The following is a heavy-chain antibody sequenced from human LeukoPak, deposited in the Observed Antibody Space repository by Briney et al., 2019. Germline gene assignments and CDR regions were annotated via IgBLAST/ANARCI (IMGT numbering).Heavy chain of an antibody. CDR2: IRGSGDNT. CDR3: AKSVGWGGYDAFDI. Sequence: GGSLRLSCAASGFTFSGYAMSWVRQAPGKGLEWVSAIRGSGDNTFYADSVKGRFAISRDNSKNTVYLQMDSLRAEDTAVYYCAKSVGWGGYDAFDIWGQGTMVIVSS. D-gene: IGHD3-16*01. CDR1: GFTFSGYA. V-gene: IGHV3-23*01. J-gene: IGHJ3*02.